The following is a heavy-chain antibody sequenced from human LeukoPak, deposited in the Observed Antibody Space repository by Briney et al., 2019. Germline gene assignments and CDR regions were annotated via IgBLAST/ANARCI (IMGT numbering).Heavy chain of an antibody. CDR1: GGSFSGYY. D-gene: IGHD3-10*01. Sequence: PSETLSLTCAVYGGSFSGYYWSWIRQPPGKGLEWIGEINHSGSTNYNPSLKSRVTISVDTSRNQFSLKLSSVTAADTAVYYCARHRRRGGFDYWGQGTLVTVSS. CDR2: INHSGST. V-gene: IGHV4-34*01. CDR3: ARHRRRGGFDY. J-gene: IGHJ4*02.